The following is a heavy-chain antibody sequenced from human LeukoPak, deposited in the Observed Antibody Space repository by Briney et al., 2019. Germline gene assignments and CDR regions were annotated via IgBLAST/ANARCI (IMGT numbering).Heavy chain of an antibody. CDR2: MNPNSGNT. CDR1: GYTFTSYD. D-gene: IGHD3-10*01. V-gene: IGHV1-8*01. CDR3: ARGPLLWFGESLKSYYYYYMDV. J-gene: IGHJ6*03. Sequence: ASVKVSCKASGYTFTSYDINWVRQATGQGLEWMGWMNPNSGNTGYAQKFQGRVTMTRNTSISTAYMELSSLRSEDTAVYYCARGPLLWFGESLKSYYYYYMDVWGKGTTVTISS.